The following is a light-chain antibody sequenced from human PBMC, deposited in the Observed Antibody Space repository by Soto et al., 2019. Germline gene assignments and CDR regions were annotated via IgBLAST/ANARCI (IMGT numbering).Light chain of an antibody. CDR1: SSDVGSYNF. J-gene: IGLJ2*01. V-gene: IGLV2-23*01. Sequence: QPVLTQPASVSGSPGQSITISCTETSSDVGSYNFVSWYQQHPGKAPKLMIYEGTKRPSGVSNRFSGSKSGNTASLTISGLQTEDEADYYCFSHAGSSTFLFGGGTKLTVL. CDR2: EGT. CDR3: FSHAGSSTFL.